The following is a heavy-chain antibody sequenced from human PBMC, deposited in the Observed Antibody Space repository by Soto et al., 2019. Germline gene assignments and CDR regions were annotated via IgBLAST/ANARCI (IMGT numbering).Heavy chain of an antibody. J-gene: IGHJ6*02. V-gene: IGHV1-69*12. Sequence: QVQLVQSGAEVKKPGSSVKVSCKASGGTFSSYAISWVRQAHGQGLEWMGGIIPIFGTADYAQKFQGRVTITADESTSTAYTELSSLRSEDTAVYYCALHYGSGSNYYYYGMDVWGQGTTVTVSS. D-gene: IGHD3-10*01. CDR1: GGTFSSYA. CDR3: ALHYGSGSNYYYYGMDV. CDR2: IIPIFGTA.